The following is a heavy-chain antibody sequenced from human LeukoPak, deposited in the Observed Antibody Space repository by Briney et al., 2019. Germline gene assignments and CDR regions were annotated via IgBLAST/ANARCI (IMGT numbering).Heavy chain of an antibody. CDR2: INSDGSST. D-gene: IGHD3-10*01. V-gene: IGHV3-74*01. J-gene: IGHJ6*03. Sequence: GGSLRLSCAASGFTFSSYWMHWVRQAPGKGLVWVSRINSDGSSTSYADSVKGRFTISRDNAKNTLYLQMSSLRAEDTAVYYCASWYYYGSGSYQTYYYYYYMDVWGKGTTVTVSS. CDR3: ASWYYYGSGSYQTYYYYYYMDV. CDR1: GFTFSSYW.